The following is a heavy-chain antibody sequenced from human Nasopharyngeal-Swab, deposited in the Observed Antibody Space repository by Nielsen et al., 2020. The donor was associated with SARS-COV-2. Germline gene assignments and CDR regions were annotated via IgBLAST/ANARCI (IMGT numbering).Heavy chain of an antibody. D-gene: IGHD3-9*01. CDR1: GFSFSDYY. CDR2: ISSSGSSI. CDR3: ARWAAVLRYFDFDYDSSWVYFFDY. J-gene: IGHJ4*02. V-gene: IGHV3-11*04. Sequence: GESLKISCAASGFSFSDYYMSWIRQAPGKGLEWVSYISSSGSSIHYADSMKGRFTISRDNAKNSLYLQMNSLRAEDTAVYYCARWAAVLRYFDFDYDSSWVYFFDYWGQGTLVTVSS.